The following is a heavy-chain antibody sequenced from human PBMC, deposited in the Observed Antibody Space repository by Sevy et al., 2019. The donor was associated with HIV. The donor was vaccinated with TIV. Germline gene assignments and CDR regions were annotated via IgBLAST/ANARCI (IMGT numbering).Heavy chain of an antibody. CDR3: TGATVFGATWFDP. CDR2: IKSKTDGGYE. V-gene: IGHV3-15*01. Sequence: GGSLRLSCAASGYTFHNAWMSWVRQAPGKGLEWLGRIKSKTDGGYEEYASPVKGRFTISRDDSKSTLYLQMNRLRTEDTGVYYCTGATVFGATWFDPWGQGALVTVSS. J-gene: IGHJ5*02. CDR1: GYTFHNAW. D-gene: IGHD3-3*01.